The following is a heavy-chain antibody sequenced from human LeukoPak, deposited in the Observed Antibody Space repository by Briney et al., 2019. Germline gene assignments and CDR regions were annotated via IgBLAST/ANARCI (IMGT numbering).Heavy chain of an antibody. CDR2: INTGGST. CDR3: GRGVYDHARGRPAYLFDS. CDR1: GFSFSDNY. D-gene: IGHD3-16*01. Sequence: GGSLRLSCAAFGFSFSDNYMTWVRQAPGKGLEWVSVINTGGSTFHTDSVRGRFTTSRDSSTKRMYLEMKSMRVDDTAVYYCGRGVYDHARGRPAYLFDSWGQGSLVTVSS. J-gene: IGHJ4*02. V-gene: IGHV3-53*01.